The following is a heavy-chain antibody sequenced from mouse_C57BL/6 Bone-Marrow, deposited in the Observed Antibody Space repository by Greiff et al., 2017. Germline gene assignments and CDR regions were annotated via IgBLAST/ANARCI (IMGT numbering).Heavy chain of an antibody. J-gene: IGHJ3*01. Sequence: GGGLVQPKGSLKLSCAASGFTFNTYAMHWVRQAPGKGLEWVARIRSKSSKYATYYADSVKDRFTISRDDSQSMLYLQMNNLKTEDTAMYYCVSGLRWFAYWGQGTLVTVSA. CDR1: GFTFNTYA. V-gene: IGHV10-3*01. CDR2: IRSKSSKYAT. D-gene: IGHD2-2*01. CDR3: VSGLRWFAY.